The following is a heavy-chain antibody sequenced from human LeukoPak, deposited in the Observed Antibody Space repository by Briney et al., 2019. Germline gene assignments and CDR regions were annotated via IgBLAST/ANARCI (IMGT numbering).Heavy chain of an antibody. Sequence: ASVKVSCKASGYTFTGYYMHWVRQAPGQGLEWMGWINPNSGGTHYAQKFQGRVTMTRDTSISTAYMELSSLRSEDTAVYYCARVETGYCSSTSRYRWFDPWGQGTLVTVSS. J-gene: IGHJ5*02. CDR1: GYTFTGYY. CDR2: INPNSGGT. V-gene: IGHV1-2*02. D-gene: IGHD2-2*02. CDR3: ARVETGYCSSTSRYRWFDP.